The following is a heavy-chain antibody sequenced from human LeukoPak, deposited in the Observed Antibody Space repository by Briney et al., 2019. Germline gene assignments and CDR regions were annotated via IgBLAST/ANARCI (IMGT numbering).Heavy chain of an antibody. Sequence: PGRSLRLSCAASGFTFDDYAMHWVRQAPGKGLEWVSGISWNSGSIGYADSVKGRFTISRDNAKNSLYLQMNSLRAEDTALYYCARDMAPTMVRGVTDWGQGTLVTVSS. CDR2: ISWNSGSI. CDR3: ARDMAPTMVRGVTD. CDR1: GFTFDDYA. V-gene: IGHV3-9*01. J-gene: IGHJ4*02. D-gene: IGHD3-10*01.